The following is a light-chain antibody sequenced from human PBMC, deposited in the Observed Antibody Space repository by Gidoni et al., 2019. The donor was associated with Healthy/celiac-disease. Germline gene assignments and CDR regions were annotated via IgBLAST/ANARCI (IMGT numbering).Light chain of an antibody. CDR1: QSISSY. CDR2: AAS. Sequence: DIQMTQYPSSLSAAVGDKVTITCRASQSISSYLNWYQQKPGKAPKLLIYAASSLQSGVPSRFSGSGSGTDFTLTISSLQPEDFATYYCQQSYSLFTFGHGTKVDIK. J-gene: IGKJ3*01. V-gene: IGKV1-39*01. CDR3: QQSYSLFT.